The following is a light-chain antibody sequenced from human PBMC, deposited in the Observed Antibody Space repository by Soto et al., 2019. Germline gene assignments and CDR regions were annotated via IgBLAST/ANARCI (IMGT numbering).Light chain of an antibody. CDR2: GAS. Sequence: EIVLTQSPGALALSPGERATLSCRASQSVSNNYLAWYQQKPGQAPRLLIYGASSRATGIPDRFSGSGSGTDFTLTISRLEPEDFAVYYCQQYGRSPSTFGGGTRGDIK. J-gene: IGKJ4*01. CDR3: QQYGRSPST. V-gene: IGKV3-20*01. CDR1: QSVSNNY.